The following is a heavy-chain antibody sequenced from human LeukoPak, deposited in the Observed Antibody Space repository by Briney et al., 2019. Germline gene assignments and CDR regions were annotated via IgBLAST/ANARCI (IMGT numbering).Heavy chain of an antibody. CDR1: GFTFSAYV. CDR3: ARVRADSSGHDIDY. D-gene: IGHD3-22*01. CDR2: LWYDGSNE. Sequence: GGSLRLSCAASGFTFSAYVMHWVRQAPGKGLEWVAILWYDGSNEYYADSVKDRFTMSRDNSKNTLHLQMNSLRAEDTAVYYCARVRADSSGHDIDYWGQGTLVTVSS. J-gene: IGHJ4*02. V-gene: IGHV3-33*01.